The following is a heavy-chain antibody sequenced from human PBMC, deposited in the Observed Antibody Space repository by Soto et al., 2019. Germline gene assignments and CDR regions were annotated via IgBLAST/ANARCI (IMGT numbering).Heavy chain of an antibody. CDR2: ISGSGGST. CDR1: GFTFSSYA. J-gene: IGHJ6*02. D-gene: IGHD4-17*01. CDR3: AKDLGYGDPTYYYYGMDV. Sequence: GGSLRLSCAASGFTFSSYAMSWVRQAPGKGLEWVSAISGSGGSTYYADSVKGRFTISRDNSKNTLYLQMNSLRAEDTAVYYCAKDLGYGDPTYYYYGMDVWGQGTTVTVSS. V-gene: IGHV3-23*01.